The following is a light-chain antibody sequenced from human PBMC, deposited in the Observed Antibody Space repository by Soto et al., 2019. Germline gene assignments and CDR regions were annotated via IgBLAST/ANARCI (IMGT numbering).Light chain of an antibody. CDR1: SSDVGGYSY. J-gene: IGLJ1*01. CDR3: CSYAGAFTYV. CDR2: DVS. Sequence: QSALTQPRSVSGSPGLSVTISCTGTSSDVGGYSYVSWYQQHPGKAPKLMISDVSKRPSGVPDRFSGSKFGNTASLTISGLQAEDEADYYCCSYAGAFTYVFGSGTKVTVL. V-gene: IGLV2-11*01.